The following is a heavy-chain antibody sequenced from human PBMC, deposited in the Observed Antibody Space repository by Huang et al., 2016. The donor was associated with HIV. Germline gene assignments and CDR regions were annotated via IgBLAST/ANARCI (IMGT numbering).Heavy chain of an antibody. Sequence: QVELVESGGGVVQPGRSLTLSCEGSGFSFREYGMHWVRQAPGKGLKWLAAISDDGSNIYYADAVKGRFTISRDNTKNTVNLKMNSLTAEDTAIYYCAKDVGREWLRCDVWGQGTLVTVSS. J-gene: IGHJ4*02. V-gene: IGHV3-30*18. D-gene: IGHD3-3*01. CDR1: GFSFREYG. CDR3: AKDVGREWLRCDV. CDR2: ISDDGSNI.